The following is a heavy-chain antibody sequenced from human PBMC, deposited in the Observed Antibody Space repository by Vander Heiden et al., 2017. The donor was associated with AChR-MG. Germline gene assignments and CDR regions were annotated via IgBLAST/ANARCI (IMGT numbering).Heavy chain of an antibody. V-gene: IGHV3-74*01. CDR3: AREGTGGLPFDY. Sequence: EVQLVESGGGLVEPGGSLSLSCAASGFTFRTYWIHWVRQAPGKGLVWVSRIKTDGTITTYADYVKGRFTISRDNARSTLYLQLSSLRAEDTALYYCAREGTGGLPFDYWGQGTLVTVSS. D-gene: IGHD7-27*01. CDR1: GFTFRTYW. CDR2: IKTDGTIT. J-gene: IGHJ4*02.